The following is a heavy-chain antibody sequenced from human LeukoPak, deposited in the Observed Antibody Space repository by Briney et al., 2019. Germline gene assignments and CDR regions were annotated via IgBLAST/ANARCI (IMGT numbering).Heavy chain of an antibody. CDR1: GGSINNYY. V-gene: IGHV4-59*01. CDR3: ARPRGEYDY. J-gene: IGHJ4*02. Sequence: SETLSLTCTVSGGSINNYYWSWIRQPPVKGLEWIGYIYYSGSTNYNPSLKSRVTISVDMSKNQFSLKLSSVTAADTAVYYCARPRGEYDYWGQGTLVTVSS. D-gene: IGHD3-10*01. CDR2: IYYSGST.